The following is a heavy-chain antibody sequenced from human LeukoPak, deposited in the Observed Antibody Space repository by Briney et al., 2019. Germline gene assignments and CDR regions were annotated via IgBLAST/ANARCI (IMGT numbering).Heavy chain of an antibody. CDR3: ASGYSSSWYTDDAFDI. CDR2: FDPEDGET. J-gene: IGHJ3*02. Sequence: ASVEVSCKVSGYTLTELSMHWVRQAPGKGLEWMGGFDPEDGETIYAQKFQGRVTMTEDTSTDTAYMELSSLRSEDTAVYYCASGYSSSWYTDDAFDIWGQGTMVTVSS. D-gene: IGHD6-13*01. CDR1: GYTLTELS. V-gene: IGHV1-24*01.